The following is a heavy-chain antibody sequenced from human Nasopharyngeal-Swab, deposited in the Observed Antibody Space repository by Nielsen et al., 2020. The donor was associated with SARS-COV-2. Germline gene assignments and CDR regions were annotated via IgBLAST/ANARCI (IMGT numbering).Heavy chain of an antibody. CDR2: INHSGST. Sequence: SETLSLTCAVYGGSFSGYYWSWIRQPPGKGLEWIGEINHSGSTNYNPSLKSRVTIPVDTSKNQFSLKLSSVTAADTAVYYCARGDVVVPAAIYYYYYGMDVWGQGTTVTVSS. D-gene: IGHD2-2*01. V-gene: IGHV4-34*01. CDR3: ARGDVVVPAAIYYYYYGMDV. J-gene: IGHJ6*02. CDR1: GGSFSGYY.